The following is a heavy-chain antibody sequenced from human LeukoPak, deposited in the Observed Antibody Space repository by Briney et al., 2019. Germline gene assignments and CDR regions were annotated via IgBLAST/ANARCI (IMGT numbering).Heavy chain of an antibody. J-gene: IGHJ4*02. Sequence: SVKVSCKASGGTFSSYAISWVRQAPGQGLEWMGGIIPIFGTANYAQKFQGRVTMTTDTSTSTAYMELRSLRSDDTAVYYCARDNDFWSGRAFDYWGQGTLVTVSS. CDR1: GGTFSSYA. CDR3: ARDNDFWSGRAFDY. D-gene: IGHD3-3*01. CDR2: IIPIFGTA. V-gene: IGHV1-69*05.